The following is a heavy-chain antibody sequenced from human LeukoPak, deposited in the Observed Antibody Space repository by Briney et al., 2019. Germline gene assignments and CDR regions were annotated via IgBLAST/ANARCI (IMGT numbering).Heavy chain of an antibody. V-gene: IGHV3-74*03. CDR3: ATFDMC. Sequence: GGSLRLSCAASGFSFSNSWMHWVRHVPGKGLVWVSHINNDGSFTTYADSVKGRFTISRDNAKRTLDLQMNSLRPDDTAIYYCATFDMCWGQGTLVTVSS. D-gene: IGHD3-10*01. CDR2: INNDGSFT. J-gene: IGHJ4*02. CDR1: GFSFSNSW.